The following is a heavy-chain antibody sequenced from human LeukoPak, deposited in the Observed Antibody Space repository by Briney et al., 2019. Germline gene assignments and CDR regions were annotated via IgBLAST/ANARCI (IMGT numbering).Heavy chain of an antibody. D-gene: IGHD4-17*01. CDR3: ARDPDGDNDFDF. J-gene: IGHJ4*02. Sequence: AAVKVSCKASGYAFIKYGISWVRQAPGEGLEWLGWIDANNGDTNYAQKVRVRVTMTTDTSTTTAYMELRSLRSDDTAVYYCARDPDGDNDFDFWGQGTLVTV. CDR2: IDANNGDT. V-gene: IGHV1-18*01. CDR1: GYAFIKYG.